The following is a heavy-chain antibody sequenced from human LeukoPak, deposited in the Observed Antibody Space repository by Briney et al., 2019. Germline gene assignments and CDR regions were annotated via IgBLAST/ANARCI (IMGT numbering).Heavy chain of an antibody. D-gene: IGHD3-3*01. CDR2: IKKDGSEK. J-gene: IGHJ3*02. CDR1: GFTFSSHW. Sequence: GGSLRLSCAASGFTFSSHWMSWVRQAPGKGLEWVANIKKDGSEKYYVDSVKGRFTISRDNAKTSLYLQMNSLRAEDTAVYYCARVAYYDFWSGQRARFGVGAFDIWGQGTMVTVSS. V-gene: IGHV3-7*01. CDR3: ARVAYYDFWSGQRARFGVGAFDI.